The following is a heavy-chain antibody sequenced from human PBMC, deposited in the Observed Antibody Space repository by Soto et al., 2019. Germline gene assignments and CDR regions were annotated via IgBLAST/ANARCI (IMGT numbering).Heavy chain of an antibody. CDR3: SRGTSIPASGDY. Sequence: QVQLVQSGAEVKKPGASVKVSYKTSGYTFTNYGINWVRQAPGQGLEWLGWVSAYNGERRYAQRVQARVIMTTDTSTTTAYMELRSLRSDETAVYYCSRGTSIPASGDYWGQGTLVTVSS. J-gene: IGHJ4*01. CDR2: VSAYNGER. V-gene: IGHV1-18*01. D-gene: IGHD6-6*01. CDR1: GYTFTNYG.